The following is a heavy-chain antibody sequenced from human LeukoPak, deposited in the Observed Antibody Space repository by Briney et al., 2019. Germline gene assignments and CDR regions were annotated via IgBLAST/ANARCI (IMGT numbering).Heavy chain of an antibody. CDR1: GYSFTSYW. D-gene: IGHD5-12*01. CDR3: VRSLARGYHIFDF. V-gene: IGHV5-51*01. CDR2: IYSGDSDT. Sequence: GESLKISCKGSGYSFTSYWIGWVRQMPGKGLEWMGIIYSGDSDTRYSPSFQGQVTISADKSISTAYLQWSSLKASDTAMYYCVRSLARGYHIFDFWGQGTLVTVSS. J-gene: IGHJ4*02.